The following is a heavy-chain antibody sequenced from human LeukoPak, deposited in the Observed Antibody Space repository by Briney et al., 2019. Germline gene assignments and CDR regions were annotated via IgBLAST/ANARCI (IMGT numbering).Heavy chain of an antibody. J-gene: IGHJ6*04. CDR3: ARGLKTGTTGYYGMDV. Sequence: PSETLSLTCAVYGGSFSGYYWSWIRQPPGKGLERIGEINHSGSTNYNPSLKSRVTISVDTSKNQFSLKLSSVTAADTAVYYCARGLKTGTTGYYGMDVWGKGTTVTVSS. CDR2: INHSGST. D-gene: IGHD1-1*01. CDR1: GGSFSGYY. V-gene: IGHV4-34*01.